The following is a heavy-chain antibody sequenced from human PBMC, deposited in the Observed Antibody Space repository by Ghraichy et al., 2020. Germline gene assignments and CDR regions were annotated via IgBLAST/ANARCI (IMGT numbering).Heavy chain of an antibody. CDR1: NYSISGGYH. J-gene: IGHJ4*02. CDR3: AREDRLLLVH. D-gene: IGHD3-10*01. Sequence: SETLSLTCSVSNYSISGGYHWAWVRQRPGKGLEWIASIFHTGSTTYNPSLQSRVTISVDTSRNQFYLRLRSVTAADTAVYHCAREDRLLLVHWGPGSQVTVSS. V-gene: IGHV4-38-2*02. CDR2: IFHTGST.